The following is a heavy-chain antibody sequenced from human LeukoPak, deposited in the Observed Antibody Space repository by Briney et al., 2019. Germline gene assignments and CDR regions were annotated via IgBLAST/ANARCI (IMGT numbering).Heavy chain of an antibody. CDR3: ARDYYGSGSEKPDY. CDR2: TSGSGGST. CDR1: GFTFSSYS. V-gene: IGHV3-23*01. D-gene: IGHD3-10*01. J-gene: IGHJ4*02. Sequence: GSLRLSCAASGFTFSSYSMNWVRQAPGKGLEWVSATSGSGGSTYYADSVKGRFTISRDNSKNTLYLQMNSLRAEDTAVYYCARDYYGSGSEKPDYWGQGTLVTVSS.